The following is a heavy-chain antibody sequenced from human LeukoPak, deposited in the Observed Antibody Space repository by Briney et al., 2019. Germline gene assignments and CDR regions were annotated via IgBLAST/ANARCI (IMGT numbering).Heavy chain of an antibody. CDR1: GFTFSTYS. CDR3: ARDSIGFDY. J-gene: IGHJ4*02. CDR2: ITSGSSTI. D-gene: IGHD2-21*01. V-gene: IGHV3-48*02. Sequence: AGGSLRLSCAASGFTFSTYSMSWVRQAPGKGLEWVSYITSGSSTIYYADSVKGRSTISRDNAKNSLYLQMNSLRDEDTAVYYCARDSIGFDYWGQGTLVTVSS.